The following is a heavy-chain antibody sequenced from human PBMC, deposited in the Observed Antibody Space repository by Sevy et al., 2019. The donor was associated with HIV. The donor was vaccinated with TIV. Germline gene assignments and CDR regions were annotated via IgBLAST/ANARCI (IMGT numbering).Heavy chain of an antibody. CDR3: AREGTRYCSSTSCYGGWFDP. CDR1: GYTFTGYY. CDR2: INPNSGGT. Sequence: ASVKVSCKASGYTFTGYYMHWVRQAPGHGLEWMGWINPNSGGTNYAQKFQGRVTMTRDTSISTAYMELSRLRSDDTAVYYCAREGTRYCSSTSCYGGWFDPWGQGTLVTVSS. J-gene: IGHJ5*02. V-gene: IGHV1-2*02. D-gene: IGHD2-2*01.